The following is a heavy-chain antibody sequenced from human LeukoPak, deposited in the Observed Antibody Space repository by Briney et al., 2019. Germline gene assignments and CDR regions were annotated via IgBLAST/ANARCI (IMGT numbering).Heavy chain of an antibody. CDR2: IKYDGTRT. J-gene: IGHJ4*02. CDR3: VKDTIFTVDPFDY. D-gene: IGHD3-3*02. CDR1: GMTFDRHG. V-gene: IGHV3-30*02. Sequence: GGSLRLSCEVSGMTFDRHGMHWVRQSPGKGLEWLTLIKYDGTRTDYEDSVKGRFTVSRDNSKNTLYLQMSNLRDEDTAVYYCVKDTIFTVDPFDYWGQGTLVTVSS.